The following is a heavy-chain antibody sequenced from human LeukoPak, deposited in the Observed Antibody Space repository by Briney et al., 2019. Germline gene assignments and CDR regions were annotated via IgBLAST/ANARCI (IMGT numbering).Heavy chain of an antibody. CDR1: GVPISAYY. D-gene: IGHD2-15*01. Sequence: PSETLSLTCSVSGVPISAYYWSWIRQPAGKGLEWIGRIYPGESIYASENTNYNPSLKSRVSMSGDTSKNQFSLKLSSVTAADTAVYYCASGGSRVSGHDYWGRGTLVTVSP. V-gene: IGHV4-4*07. CDR2: IYPGESIYASENT. CDR3: ASGGSRVSGHDY. J-gene: IGHJ4*02.